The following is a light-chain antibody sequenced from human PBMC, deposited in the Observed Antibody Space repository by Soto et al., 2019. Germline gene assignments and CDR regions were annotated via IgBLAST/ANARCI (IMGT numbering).Light chain of an antibody. V-gene: IGKV3-20*01. CDR2: DVS. CDR1: QSVSNNY. J-gene: IGKJ1*01. CDR3: QQCATSPLT. Sequence: DIVLTQSPGTLSLSPGERATLSCRASQSVSNNYLAWYQQKPGQSPRLLIDDVSRRATGIPDRFSGSGSGTDFTLTINRLEPEDFAVYYCQQCATSPLTFGQGTKVDIK.